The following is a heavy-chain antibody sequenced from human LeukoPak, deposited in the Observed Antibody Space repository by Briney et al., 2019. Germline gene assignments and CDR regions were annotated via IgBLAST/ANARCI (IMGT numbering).Heavy chain of an antibody. V-gene: IGHV4-59*01. CDR2: IYYSGST. J-gene: IGHJ4*02. CDR3: ARGRGGSYSAFDY. CDR1: GGSISSYY. D-gene: IGHD1-26*01. Sequence: ASETLSLTCTVSGGSISSYYWSWIRQPPGKGLEWIGYIYYSGSTNYNPSLKSRVTISVDTSKNQFSLKLSSVTAADTAVYYCARGRGGSYSAFDYWGQGTLVTVSS.